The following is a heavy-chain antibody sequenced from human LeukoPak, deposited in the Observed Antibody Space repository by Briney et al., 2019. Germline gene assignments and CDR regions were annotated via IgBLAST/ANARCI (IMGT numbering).Heavy chain of an antibody. CDR2: IYYSGST. J-gene: IGHJ4*02. V-gene: IGHV4-39*07. CDR3: AKVRDDYGGNSGPDYFDY. D-gene: IGHD4-23*01. Sequence: SETLSLTCTVSGGSISSSSYYWGWIRQPPGKGLEWIGSIYYSGSTYYNPSLKSRVTISVDTSKNQFSLKLSSVTAADTAVYYCAKVRDDYGGNSGPDYFDYWGQGTLVTVSS. CDR1: GGSISSSSYY.